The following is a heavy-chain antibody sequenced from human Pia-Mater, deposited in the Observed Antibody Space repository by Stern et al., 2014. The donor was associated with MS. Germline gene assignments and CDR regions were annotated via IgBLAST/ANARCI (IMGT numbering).Heavy chain of an antibody. V-gene: IGHV4-39*01. Sequence: VQLVESGPGLVKPSETLSLTCAVSGDSISSYTHYWAWIRQPPGKGLEWIGSVYYSGATYYNPSLKSPVTISLDTSKNHFSLGLTSVTAADTAVYYCAKHACTGAACPFDLWGQGTLVTVSS. CDR3: AKHACTGAACPFDL. J-gene: IGHJ4*02. D-gene: IGHD2-8*02. CDR1: GDSISSYTHY. CDR2: VYYSGAT.